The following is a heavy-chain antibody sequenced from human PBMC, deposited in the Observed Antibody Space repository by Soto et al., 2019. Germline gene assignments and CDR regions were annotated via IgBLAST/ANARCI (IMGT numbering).Heavy chain of an antibody. D-gene: IGHD6-25*01. J-gene: IGHJ6*02. V-gene: IGHV1-2*02. CDR1: GYPFPVSY. CDR2: INPHSGDT. CDR3: ARESAQKALYGMDV. Sequence: DSVKVSCKTSGYPFPVSYTHWLRQAPGQGLEWMGWINPHSGDTNYAHQFEGRVTMTKDSSAGTAYLELSGLRSDETAGDFCARESAQKALYGMDVCGPGTTVTVSS.